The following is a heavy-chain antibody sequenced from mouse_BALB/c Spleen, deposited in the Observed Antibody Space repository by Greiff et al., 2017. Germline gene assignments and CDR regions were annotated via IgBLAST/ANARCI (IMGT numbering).Heavy chain of an antibody. D-gene: IGHD3-1*01. CDR2: IWAGGST. CDR3: ARDRGYGMDY. Sequence: VQRVESGPGLVAPSQSLSITCTVSGFSLTSYGVHWVRQPPGKGLEWLGVIWAGGSTNYNSALMSRLSISKDNSKSQVFLKMNSLQTDDTAMYYCARDRGYGMDYWGQGTSVTVSS. CDR1: GFSLTSYG. J-gene: IGHJ4*01. V-gene: IGHV2-9*02.